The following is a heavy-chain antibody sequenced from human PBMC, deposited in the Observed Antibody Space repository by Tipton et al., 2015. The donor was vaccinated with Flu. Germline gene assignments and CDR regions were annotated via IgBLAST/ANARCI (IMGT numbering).Heavy chain of an antibody. Sequence: TLSLTCSVSGVSLGTSGYYWSWIRQLPGKGLEWIGYIFYSGSLYYNPSVMGRAQISIDTSKNQFSLKLSSVTAADTAVYYCARHSGSRSYPLDYWGQGTLVTVSS. CDR1: GVSLGTSGYY. CDR3: ARHSGSRSYPLDY. V-gene: IGHV4-30-4*01. CDR2: IFYSGSL. J-gene: IGHJ4*02. D-gene: IGHD3-10*01.